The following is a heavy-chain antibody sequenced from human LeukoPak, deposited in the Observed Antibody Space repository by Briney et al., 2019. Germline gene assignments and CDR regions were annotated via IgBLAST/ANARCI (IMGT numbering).Heavy chain of an antibody. CDR1: GGSFSGYY. D-gene: IGHD6-19*01. CDR3: ARGHIAVALTLVYYYYGMDV. V-gene: IGHV4-34*01. Sequence: SETLSLTCAVYGGSFSGYYWSWIRQPPGKGLEWIGEINHSGNTNYNPSLKSRVTISVDTSKNQFSLKLSSVTAADTAVYYCARGHIAVALTLVYYYYGMDVWGQGTTVTVSS. J-gene: IGHJ6*02. CDR2: INHSGNT.